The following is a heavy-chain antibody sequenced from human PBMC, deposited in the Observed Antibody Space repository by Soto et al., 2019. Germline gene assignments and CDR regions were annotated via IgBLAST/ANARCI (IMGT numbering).Heavy chain of an antibody. V-gene: IGHV4-59*01. CDR3: ARQSNYFYYGMDV. Sequence: PSETLSLTCTVSGGSISSYYWSWIRQPPGKGLEWIGYIYYSGSTNYNPTLKSRVTISVDTTKNPFSLKLSSVTAADTAVYYCARQSNYFYYGMDVWGQGTTVTVSS. J-gene: IGHJ6*02. D-gene: IGHD6-6*01. CDR2: IYYSGST. CDR1: GGSISSYY.